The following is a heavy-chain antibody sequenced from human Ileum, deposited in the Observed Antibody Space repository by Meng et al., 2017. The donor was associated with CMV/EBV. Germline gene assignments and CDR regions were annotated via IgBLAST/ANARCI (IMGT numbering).Heavy chain of an antibody. CDR1: GGTFSSYT. V-gene: IGHV1-69*02. Sequence: VSCKASGGTFSSYTFSWVRQAPGQGLEWMGRIIPIVGMANYAQKFQGRVTITADKSTRTAYMELRSLRSEDTAVYWCAISPGEDFDYWGQGTLVTVSS. J-gene: IGHJ4*02. D-gene: IGHD1-1*01. CDR3: AISPGEDFDY. CDR2: IIPIVGMA.